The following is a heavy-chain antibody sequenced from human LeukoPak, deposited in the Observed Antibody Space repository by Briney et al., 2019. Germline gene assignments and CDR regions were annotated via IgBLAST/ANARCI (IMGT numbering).Heavy chain of an antibody. CDR2: ISSSSSYI. J-gene: IGHJ3*02. V-gene: IGHV3-21*01. D-gene: IGHD2-15*01. CDR3: ARDGYCSGGSCYPGAFDI. Sequence: GGSLRLSCAASGFTFSSYSMNWGRQAPGKGLEWVSPISSSSSYIYYADSVKGRFTISRDNAKNSLYLQMNSLRAEDTAVYYCARDGYCSGGSCYPGAFDIWGQGTMVTVSS. CDR1: GFTFSSYS.